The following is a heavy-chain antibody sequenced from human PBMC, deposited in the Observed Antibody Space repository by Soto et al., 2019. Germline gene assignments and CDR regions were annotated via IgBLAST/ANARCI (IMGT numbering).Heavy chain of an antibody. CDR2: IYYSVST. Sequence: QLQLQASGPGLVKPSETLSLTCTVSGGSISSSSYYWGWIRQPPGKGLARIGSIYYSVSTYYNPSLKSRVPIPVDASQDHCSLKLSSVTAADTAVYYCAQDHTHTYYYYMDVWGNGTTVSVSS. CDR3: AQDHTHTYYYYMDV. V-gene: IGHV4-39*02. D-gene: IGHD2-2*02. CDR1: GGSISSSSYY. J-gene: IGHJ6*03.